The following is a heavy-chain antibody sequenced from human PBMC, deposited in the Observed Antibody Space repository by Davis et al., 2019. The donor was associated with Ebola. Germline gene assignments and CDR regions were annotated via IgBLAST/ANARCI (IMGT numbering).Heavy chain of an antibody. V-gene: IGHV1-2*04. CDR2: INPNSGGT. D-gene: IGHD4-17*01. CDR3: ARVGTTVTTFDY. Sequence: ASVKVSCKASGYTFNSYYIHWVRQAPGQGLEWMGWINPNSGGTNYAQKFQGWVTMTRDTSISTAYMELSRLRSDDTAVYYCARVGTTVTTFDYWGQGTLVTVSS. J-gene: IGHJ4*02. CDR1: GYTFNSYY.